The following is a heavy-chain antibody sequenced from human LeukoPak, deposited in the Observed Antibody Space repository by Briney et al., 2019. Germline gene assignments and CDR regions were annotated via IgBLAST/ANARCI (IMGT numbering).Heavy chain of an antibody. J-gene: IGHJ3*01. CDR1: GLSFSSSG. D-gene: IGHD1-26*01. V-gene: IGHV3-48*03. Sequence: GGSLRLSCAASGLSFSSSGMNWVRQAPGKGLEWVSYITATGSTIYYADSVKGRFTISRDNARSSLFLSMSSLRAEDTAVYYCARSIIVGATGAFDVWGEGTMVTVS. CDR3: ARSIIVGATGAFDV. CDR2: ITATGSTI.